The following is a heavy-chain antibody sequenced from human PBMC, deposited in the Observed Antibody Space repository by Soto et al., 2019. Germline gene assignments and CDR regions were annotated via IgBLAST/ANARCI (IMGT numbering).Heavy chain of an antibody. D-gene: IGHD3-10*01. CDR2: ITKDFNA. Sequence: QVQLVESGGGLVKPGGSLRLSCAASGLIFIASYMSWIRQAPGKGPEWVAYITKDFNAFYADSVRGRFTVSRDNAKNSLYLQMNSLRTEDTAIYYCARTDGAGSWGHFDYWGQGVLVSVSS. CDR3: ARTDGAGSWGHFDY. V-gene: IGHV3-11*01. J-gene: IGHJ4*02. CDR1: GLIFIASY.